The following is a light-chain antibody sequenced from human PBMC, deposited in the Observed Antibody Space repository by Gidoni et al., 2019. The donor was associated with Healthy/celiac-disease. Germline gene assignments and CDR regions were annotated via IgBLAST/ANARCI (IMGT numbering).Light chain of an antibody. CDR1: QSISSY. CDR3: LQSYSSPRA. J-gene: IGKJ1*01. Sequence: DIQMTQPPSSLSASVGDRVTTPCRASQSISSYLNWYQQKPGKAPKRLIYAASSLQSGVPTRFSGSGSGTDFTLTISSLHPEDFATYYCLQSYSSPRAFGQGTKVEIK. V-gene: IGKV1-39*01. CDR2: AAS.